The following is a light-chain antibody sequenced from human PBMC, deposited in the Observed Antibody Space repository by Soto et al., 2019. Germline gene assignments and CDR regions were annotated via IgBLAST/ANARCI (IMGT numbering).Light chain of an antibody. CDR3: QQYKSYPST. J-gene: IGKJ3*01. CDR2: DAS. CDR1: QSISSW. Sequence: DIQLTLSPSTLSASVGDRVTITCRASQSISSWLAWYQQKPGKAPRLLIYDASSLESGVPSRFSGSGSGTEFTLTISSLQPDDFATYYCQQYKSYPSTFGPGTKVDSK. V-gene: IGKV1-5*01.